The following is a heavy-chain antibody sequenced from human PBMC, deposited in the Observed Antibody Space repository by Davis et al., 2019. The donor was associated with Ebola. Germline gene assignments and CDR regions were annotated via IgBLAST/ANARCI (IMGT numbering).Heavy chain of an antibody. D-gene: IGHD1-26*01. CDR2: LGTSADT. V-gene: IGHV3-23*01. J-gene: IGHJ3*02. Sequence: GGSLRLSCEASGFIFSSYVMSWVRQAPGKGLEWVSTLGTSADTYYAASVKGRFTISRDNSKNTLYLQMNGLRVEDTAIYYCAKDTSNIWFDIWGQGTMVTVSS. CDR1: GFIFSSYV. CDR3: AKDTSNIWFDI.